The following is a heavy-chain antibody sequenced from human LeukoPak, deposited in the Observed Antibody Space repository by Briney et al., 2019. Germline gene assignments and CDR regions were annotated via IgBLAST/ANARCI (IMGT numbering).Heavy chain of an antibody. D-gene: IGHD3-10*01. J-gene: IGHJ4*02. CDR1: GFTFSSYS. CDR2: ITGSSSTL. CDR3: ARDGYYYGSGRYYKVDFDF. Sequence: PGGSLRLSCAASGFTFSSYSMNWVRQAPGKGLEWVSYITGSSSTLYYADSVKGRFTISRDNAKNSLYLQMNSLRAEDTAVYYCARDGYYYGSGRYYKVDFDFWGQGTLVTVSS. V-gene: IGHV3-48*01.